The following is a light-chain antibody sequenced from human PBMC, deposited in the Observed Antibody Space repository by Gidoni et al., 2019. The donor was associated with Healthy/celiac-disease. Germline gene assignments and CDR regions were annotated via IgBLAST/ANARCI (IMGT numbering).Light chain of an antibody. Sequence: DIVMTQSPDSLPVSLGERATINCKSSQSVLYSSNNKNYLAWYQQKPGQPPKLPIYWASTRESGVPDRFSGSGSGTDFTLTISSLQAEDVAVYYCQQYYSTPETFGQGTKVEIK. CDR1: QSVLYSSNNKNY. CDR2: WAS. CDR3: QQYYSTPET. V-gene: IGKV4-1*01. J-gene: IGKJ1*01.